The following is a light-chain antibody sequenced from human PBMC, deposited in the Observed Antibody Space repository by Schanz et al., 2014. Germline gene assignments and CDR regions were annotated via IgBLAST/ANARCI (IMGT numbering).Light chain of an antibody. CDR3: QQSCTTPFT. CDR1: QSITTS. J-gene: IGKJ3*01. V-gene: IGKV1-39*01. Sequence: DIQMTQSPSSLSASVGDRVTITCRASQSITTSLNWYQQKLGKAPKLLIYGASSLQSGVPSRFSGSGSGTDFTLTISSLQPEDFATYFCQQSCTTPFTFGPGTKVDIK. CDR2: GAS.